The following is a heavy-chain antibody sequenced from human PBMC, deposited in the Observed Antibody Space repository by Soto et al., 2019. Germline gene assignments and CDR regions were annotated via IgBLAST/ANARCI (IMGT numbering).Heavy chain of an antibody. CDR2: ISSSSSTI. CDR1: GFTFSSYS. D-gene: IGHD1-7*01. Sequence: GGSLRLSCAASGFTFSSYSMNWVRQAPGKGLEWVSYISSSSSTIYYADSVKGRFTISRDNAKNSLYLQMNSLRAEDTAVYYCALNWNFEYVDYWGQGTLVTVSS. CDR3: ALNWNFEYVDY. V-gene: IGHV3-48*01. J-gene: IGHJ4*02.